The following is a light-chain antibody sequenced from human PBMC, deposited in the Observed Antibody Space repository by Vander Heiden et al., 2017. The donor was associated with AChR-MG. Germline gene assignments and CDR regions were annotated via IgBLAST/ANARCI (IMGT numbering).Light chain of an antibody. J-gene: IGLJ3*02. V-gene: IGLV2-14*03. Sequence: QSALTQPASVSGSPGQSITISCTGTSSDIGGFNYVYWYQQYSGKAPKLMIYDVSNRPSGVSNRFSGSKSGNTASLTVSGLQAEDEADYYCSSYTSSSTWVFGGGTKL. CDR3: SSYTSSSTWV. CDR1: SSDIGGFNY. CDR2: DVS.